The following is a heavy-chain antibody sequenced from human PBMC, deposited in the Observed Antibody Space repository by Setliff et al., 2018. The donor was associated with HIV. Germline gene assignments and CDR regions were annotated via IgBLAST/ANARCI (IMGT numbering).Heavy chain of an antibody. CDR2: ISGSGGST. Sequence: ETLSLTCAVYGGSFSGYYWSWVRQAPGKGLEWVSGISGSGGSTYYADSVKGRFTISRDKSKNTLYVQMNSLRAEDTAVYYCARDPTYYYDTSGPYDAFDIWGQGTMVTVSS. V-gene: IGHV3-23*01. J-gene: IGHJ3*02. CDR3: ARDPTYYYDTSGPYDAFDI. D-gene: IGHD3-22*01. CDR1: GGSFSGYY.